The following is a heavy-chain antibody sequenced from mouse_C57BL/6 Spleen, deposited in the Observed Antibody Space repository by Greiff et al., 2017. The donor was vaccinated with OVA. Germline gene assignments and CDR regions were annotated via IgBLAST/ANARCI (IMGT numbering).Heavy chain of an antibody. CDR2: IYPSDSET. V-gene: IGHV1-61*01. CDR1: GYTFTSYW. Sequence: VQLQQPGAELVRPGSSVKLSCKASGYTFTSYWMDWVKQRPGQGLEWIGNIYPSDSETNYNQKFKDKATLTVDKSSSTAYMQLSSLTSEDSAVDDCARERTDYLDYWGQGTTLTVSA. J-gene: IGHJ2*01. CDR3: ARERTDYLDY.